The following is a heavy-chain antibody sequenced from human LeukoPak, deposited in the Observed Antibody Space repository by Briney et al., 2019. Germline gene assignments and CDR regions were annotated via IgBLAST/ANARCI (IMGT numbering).Heavy chain of an antibody. CDR3: ARDLTGNVLDY. CDR1: GFTFSSAW. J-gene: IGHJ4*02. CDR2: INSDGSTT. Sequence: GGSLRLSCAASGFTFSSAWMHWVRQAPGKGLVWVSRINSDGSTTSYADSVKGRFTISRDNAKNPLYLQMNSLRAEDTAVYYCARDLTGNVLDYWGQGTLVTISS. D-gene: IGHD3-10*01. V-gene: IGHV3-74*01.